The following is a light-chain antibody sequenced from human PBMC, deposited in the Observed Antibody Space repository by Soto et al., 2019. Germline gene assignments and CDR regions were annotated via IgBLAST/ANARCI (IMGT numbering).Light chain of an antibody. V-gene: IGLV2-14*03. CDR1: SSDVGRYNY. CDR2: DVT. J-gene: IGLJ2*01. Sequence: QSALTQPASVSGSPGQSITISCTGTSSDVGRYNYVSWYQQHPGKAPKLLIYDVTNRPSGVSNRFSGSKSGNTASLTISGLQAEDEADYYCSSCTSSCTCVVFGGGTKVTVL. CDR3: SSCTSSCTCVV.